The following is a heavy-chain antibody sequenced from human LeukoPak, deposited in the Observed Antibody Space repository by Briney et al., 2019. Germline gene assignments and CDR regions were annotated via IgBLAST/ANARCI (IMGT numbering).Heavy chain of an antibody. CDR3: AKGGYDYVEVAYFDY. V-gene: IGHV3-23*01. J-gene: IGHJ4*02. CDR1: GFTFSNYA. Sequence: GGSLRLSCAASGFTFSNYAMNWVRQAPGKGLEWVSTIIGSSGSTFYADPVKGRFTISKDTSKNTLYLHMSGLRADDTAVYYCAKGGYDYVEVAYFDYWGQGTLVTVSS. CDR2: IIGSSGST. D-gene: IGHD5-12*01.